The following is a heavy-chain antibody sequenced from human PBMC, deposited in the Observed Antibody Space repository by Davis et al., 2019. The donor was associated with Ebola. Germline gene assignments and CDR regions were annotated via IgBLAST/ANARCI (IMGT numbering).Heavy chain of an antibody. CDR2: IYYSGST. CDR3: ARVGPQEEGLDY. Sequence: MPSETLSLTCTVSGGSISSGDYYWSWIRQPPGKGLEWIGYIYYSGSTYYNPSLKSRVTISVDTSKNQFSLKLSSVTAADTAVYYCARVGPQEEGLDYWGQGTLVTVSS. CDR1: GGSISSGDYY. J-gene: IGHJ4*02. V-gene: IGHV4-30-4*02.